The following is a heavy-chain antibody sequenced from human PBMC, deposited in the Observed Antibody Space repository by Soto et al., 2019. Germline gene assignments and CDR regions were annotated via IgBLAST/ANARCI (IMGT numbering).Heavy chain of an antibody. CDR2: IWYDGSNK. CDR3: ARDDIPGRAVAIYGMDV. Sequence: PGGSLRLSCAASRFTFSNYGMHWVRQAPGKWLEWVAVIWYDGSNKYYADSVKGRFTISRDNSKNTLYLQMNSLRAEDTAVYYCARDDIPGRAVAIYGMDVWGQGXTVTVYS. D-gene: IGHD6-19*01. V-gene: IGHV3-33*01. J-gene: IGHJ6*02. CDR1: RFTFSNYG.